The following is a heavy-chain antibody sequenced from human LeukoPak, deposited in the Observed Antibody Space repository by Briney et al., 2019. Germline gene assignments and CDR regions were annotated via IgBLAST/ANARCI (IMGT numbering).Heavy chain of an antibody. CDR2: INAGNGVT. V-gene: IGHV1-3*01. Sequence: ASVKVSCKASGYSFTQYAMHWVRQAPGQRPEWMGWINAGNGVTKYSQKFQDRVTITRDTSANTAYMELNSLRSEDTAVYYCARDMWVTTWALGIWGQGTVVTVSS. D-gene: IGHD4-17*01. CDR3: ARDMWVTTWALGI. CDR1: GYSFTQYA. J-gene: IGHJ3*02.